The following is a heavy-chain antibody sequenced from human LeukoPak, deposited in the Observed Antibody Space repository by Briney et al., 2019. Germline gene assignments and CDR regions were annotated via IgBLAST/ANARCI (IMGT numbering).Heavy chain of an antibody. CDR3: ARDLYGSGSYYPLFDY. CDR1: GYTFTGYY. J-gene: IGHJ4*02. Sequence: APVKVSCKASGYTFTGYYMHWVRQAPGQGLEWMGWINPNSGGTNYAQKFQGRVTMTRDTSISTAYMELSRLRSDDTAVYYCARDLYGSGSYYPLFDYWGQGTLVTVSS. V-gene: IGHV1-2*02. D-gene: IGHD3-10*01. CDR2: INPNSGGT.